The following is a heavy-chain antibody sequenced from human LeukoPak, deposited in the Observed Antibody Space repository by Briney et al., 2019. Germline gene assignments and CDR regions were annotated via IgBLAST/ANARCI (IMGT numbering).Heavy chain of an antibody. V-gene: IGHV3-30*02. D-gene: IGHD3-22*01. CDR3: GKHDSASDY. CDR2: IRSDGSGE. Sequence: GGSLRLSCVASGFMFSDYGMHWVRQAPGKGLEWVAFIRSDGSGEYYTGSVKGRFTISRDNSKNTLYVQMNSLRLEDTAFYYCGKHDSASDYWGQGPLLTVSS. CDR1: GFMFSDYG. J-gene: IGHJ4*02.